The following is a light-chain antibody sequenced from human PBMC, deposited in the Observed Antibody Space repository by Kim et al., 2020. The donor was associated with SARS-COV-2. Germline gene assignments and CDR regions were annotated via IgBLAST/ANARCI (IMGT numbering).Light chain of an antibody. V-gene: IGKV3-20*01. Sequence: PGERATLSCRASQSVSSSYLAWYQQKPGQAPRLLIYGASSRATGIPDRFSGSGSGTDFTLTISRLEPEDFAVYYCQQYGTSPPRTFGQGTKVDIK. CDR2: GAS. CDR3: QQYGTSPPRT. J-gene: IGKJ1*01. CDR1: QSVSSSY.